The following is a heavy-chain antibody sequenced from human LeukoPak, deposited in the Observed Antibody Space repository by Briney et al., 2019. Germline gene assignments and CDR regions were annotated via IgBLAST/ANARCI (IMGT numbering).Heavy chain of an antibody. V-gene: IGHV3-33*01. D-gene: IGHD6-19*01. CDR3: AREGLYSSGWYGSPYFDY. CDR1: GFTFSSYG. J-gene: IGHJ4*02. CDR2: IWYDGSNK. Sequence: PGGSLRLSCAASGFTFSSYGMHWVRQAPGKGLEWVAVIWYDGSNKYYADSVKGRFTISRDNSKNTLYLQMNSLRAEDTAVYYCAREGLYSSGWYGSPYFDYWGQGTLVTVSS.